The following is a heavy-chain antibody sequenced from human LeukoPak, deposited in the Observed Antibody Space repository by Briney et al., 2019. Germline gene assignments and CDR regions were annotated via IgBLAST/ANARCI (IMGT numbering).Heavy chain of an antibody. CDR2: IASGGGATR. J-gene: IGHJ6*02. CDR3: ARVGTTTRGPAGLDV. CDR1: AFTFSSYE. D-gene: IGHD2/OR15-2a*01. Sequence: GGSLRLSCAASAFTFSSYEMNWVRQAPGKGLEWVSYIASGGGATRFYSESVKGRFTISRDNAKNSLYMHMNSLRAEDTGVYYCARVGTTTRGPAGLDVWGQGTTVTVSS. V-gene: IGHV3-48*03.